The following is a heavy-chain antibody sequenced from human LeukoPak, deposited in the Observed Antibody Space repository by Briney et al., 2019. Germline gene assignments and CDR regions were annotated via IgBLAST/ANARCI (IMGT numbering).Heavy chain of an antibody. CDR1: LFTLSDFY. CDR2: ISSSVSTI. D-gene: IGHD2-15*01. V-gene: IGHV3-11*01. CDR3: ARSGVAESVYYYYMDV. J-gene: IGHJ6*03. Sequence: GRSLRLSCAASLFTLSDFYISSIPESPRNRLGGGSYISSSVSTIYYADSVKGRFTISRDNAKTSLYLQMNSLRAEDTAVYSCARSGVAESVYYYYMDVWGKGTTVTVSS.